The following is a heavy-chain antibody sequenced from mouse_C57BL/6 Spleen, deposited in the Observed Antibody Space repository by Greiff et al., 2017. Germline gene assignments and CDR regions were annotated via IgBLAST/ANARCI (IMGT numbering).Heavy chain of an antibody. CDR3: ARADYYGSSDGGPGWFAY. D-gene: IGHD1-1*01. Sequence: EVQVVESGGGLVKPGGSLKLSCAASGFTFSSYAMSWVRQTPEKRLEWVATISDGGSYTYYPANVKGRFTISRDNAKNNLYLQMSDLKSEETAMDDCARADYYGSSDGGPGWFAYWGQGTLVTVSA. V-gene: IGHV5-4*01. CDR1: GFTFSSYA. CDR2: ISDGGSYT. J-gene: IGHJ3*01.